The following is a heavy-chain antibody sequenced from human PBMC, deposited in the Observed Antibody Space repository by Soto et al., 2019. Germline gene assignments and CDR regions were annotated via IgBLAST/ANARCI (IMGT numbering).Heavy chain of an antibody. CDR2: IYYSGST. CDR3: YSSSPLGGMDHYYYMDV. Sequence: PSETLSLTCTVSGGSISSSSYYWGWIRQPPGKGLEWIGSIYYSGSTYYNPSLKSRVTISVDTSKNQFSLKLSSVTAADTAVYYCYSSSPLGGMDHYYYMDVWGKGTTVTVSS. J-gene: IGHJ6*03. D-gene: IGHD6-6*01. V-gene: IGHV4-39*01. CDR1: GGSISSSSYY.